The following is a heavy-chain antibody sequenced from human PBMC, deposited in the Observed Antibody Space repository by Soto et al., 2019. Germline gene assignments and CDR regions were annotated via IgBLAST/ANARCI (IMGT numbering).Heavy chain of an antibody. CDR3: ARVITIFDHYYGMDV. D-gene: IGHD3-3*01. CDR1: GYSLTSYW. Sequence: PGEPLKISCKGSGYSLTSYWISWVRQMPGKGLEWMGRIDPSDSYTNYSPSFQGHVTISADKSISTAYLQWSSLKASDTAMYYCARVITIFDHYYGMDVWGQGTTVTVSS. J-gene: IGHJ6*02. CDR2: IDPSDSYT. V-gene: IGHV5-10-1*01.